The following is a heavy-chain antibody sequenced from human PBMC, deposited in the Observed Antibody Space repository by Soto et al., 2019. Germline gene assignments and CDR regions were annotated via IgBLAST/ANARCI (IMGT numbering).Heavy chain of an antibody. Sequence: GGSLRLSCSASGFTFSSYAMHWGRQAPGKGLEYVSAISSNGGSTYYADSVKGRFTISRDNSKNTLYLQMSSLRAEDTAVYYCGKGHRSSYPAWCQGTLVTVSS. V-gene: IGHV3-64D*08. CDR1: GFTFSSYA. CDR3: GKGHRSSYPA. D-gene: IGHD6-6*01. CDR2: ISSNGGST. J-gene: IGHJ5*02.